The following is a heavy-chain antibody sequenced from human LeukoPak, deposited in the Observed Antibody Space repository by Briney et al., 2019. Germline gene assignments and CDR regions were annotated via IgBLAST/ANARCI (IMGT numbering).Heavy chain of an antibody. CDR2: IYPNSGAT. Sequence: ASVKVSCKTSGYTFTVYYMYWLRQAPGQGLECMGWIYPNSGATGYAQNFQGRVTMTRGTSVSTIYMELSRLRSDDTAVYYCARDGVSTTPDFDYWGQGTLVTVSS. V-gene: IGHV1-2*02. D-gene: IGHD2-8*01. J-gene: IGHJ4*02. CDR1: GYTFTVYY. CDR3: ARDGVSTTPDFDY.